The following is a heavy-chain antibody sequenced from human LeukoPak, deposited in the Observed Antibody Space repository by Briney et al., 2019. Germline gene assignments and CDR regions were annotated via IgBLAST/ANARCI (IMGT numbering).Heavy chain of an antibody. CDR3: AKESWFGEPSLDH. D-gene: IGHD3-10*01. V-gene: IGHV3-23*01. CDR1: GFTFSGYA. CDR2: INARATSP. Sequence: PGGALRLSCAASGFTFSGYAMSWVSQAPGKGLEWVASINARATSPYYADSVKGRFTISRDNAENTLHLQMSSLRADDTAVYYCAKESWFGEPSLDHWGQGALVTVSA. J-gene: IGHJ4*02.